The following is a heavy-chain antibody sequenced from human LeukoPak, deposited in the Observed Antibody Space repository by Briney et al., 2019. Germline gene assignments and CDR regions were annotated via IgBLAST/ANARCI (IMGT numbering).Heavy chain of an antibody. J-gene: IGHJ4*02. CDR2: IYYSGST. V-gene: IGHV4-59*01. CDR3: ARTRPILTGYWIFDY. CDR1: GGSISSYY. D-gene: IGHD3-9*01. Sequence: SETLSLTCTVSGGSISSYYWSWIRQPPGKGLEWIGYIYYSGSTNYNPSLKSRVTISVDTSKNQFSLKLSSVTAADTAVYYCARTRPILTGYWIFDYWGQGTLVTVSS.